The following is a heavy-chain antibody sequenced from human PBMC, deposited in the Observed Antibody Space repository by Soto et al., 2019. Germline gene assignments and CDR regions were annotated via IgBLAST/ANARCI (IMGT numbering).Heavy chain of an antibody. CDR1: GYSFTSYW. CDR3: ARLHAAAGYNDLTFDY. J-gene: IGHJ4*02. V-gene: IGHV5-51*01. Sequence: PGESLKISCKGSGYSFTSYWIGWVRQMPGKGLEWMGIIYPGDSDTRYSPSFQGQGTISADKSISTAYLQWSSLKASDTAMYYCARLHAAAGYNDLTFDYWGQGTLVTVSS. D-gene: IGHD6-13*01. CDR2: IYPGDSDT.